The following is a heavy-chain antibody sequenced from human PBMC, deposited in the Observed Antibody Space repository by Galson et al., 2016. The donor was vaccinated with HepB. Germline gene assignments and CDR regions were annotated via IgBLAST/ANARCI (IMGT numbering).Heavy chain of an antibody. J-gene: IGHJ4*02. CDR2: YDPEDGKY. D-gene: IGHD3-3*01. Sequence: SVKVSCKVSGYILSHLSMYWVRQAPGKGLEWMGGYDPEDGKYIYAQRFQGRVTLTEGTSTGTAYMEMSSLRSEDTAVYYSATDRLECGWGQGTLITVSS. CDR1: GYILSHLS. CDR3: ATDRLECG. V-gene: IGHV1-24*01.